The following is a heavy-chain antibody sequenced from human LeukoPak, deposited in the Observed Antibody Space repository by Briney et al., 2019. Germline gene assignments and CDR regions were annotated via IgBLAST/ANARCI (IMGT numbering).Heavy chain of an antibody. CDR3: ARGPSTGHYYYGMDV. D-gene: IGHD2-8*02. CDR2: IGYDGSNK. Sequence: GSLGLSWAASGFTFSSYGMHWVRQAPGKGLGWVAVIGYDGSNKYYADSVKGRFTISRDNSKNTLYLQMNSLRAEDTAVYYCARGPSTGHYYYGMDVWGKGTTVTASS. CDR1: GFTFSSYG. J-gene: IGHJ6*04. V-gene: IGHV3-33*01.